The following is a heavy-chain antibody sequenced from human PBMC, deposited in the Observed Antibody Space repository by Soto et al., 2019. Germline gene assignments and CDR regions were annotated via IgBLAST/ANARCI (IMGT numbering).Heavy chain of an antibody. D-gene: IGHD4-17*01. CDR2: IFSSDDK. CDR1: GLSLSNARMG. V-gene: IGHV2-26*01. J-gene: IGHJ3*02. CDR3: ARIKGYSDSRTLAFEI. Sequence: QVTLKESGPVLVKPTGTLTVTCTVSGLSLSNARMGVSWIRQSPGKALEWLAHIFSSDDKSYSTFLKSRLTISEHTSKSQVVLTLTNMDPMDTATYYCARIKGYSDSRTLAFEIWGQGIMLTVSS.